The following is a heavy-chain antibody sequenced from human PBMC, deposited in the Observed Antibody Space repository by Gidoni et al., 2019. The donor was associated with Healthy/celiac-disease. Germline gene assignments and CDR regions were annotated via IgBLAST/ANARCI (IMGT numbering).Heavy chain of an antibody. J-gene: IGHJ6*02. CDR1: GYSFTSYW. Sequence: EVQLVQSGAEVKQPGESLRISCTGSGYSFTSYWISWVRQMPGKGLEWMGRIDPSDSYTNYSPSFQGHVTISADKSISTAYLQWSSLKASDTAMYYCARHQCSGGSCFLRDYYYYGMDVWGQGTTVTVSS. CDR3: ARHQCSGGSCFLRDYYYYGMDV. CDR2: IDPSDSYT. D-gene: IGHD2-15*01. V-gene: IGHV5-10-1*03.